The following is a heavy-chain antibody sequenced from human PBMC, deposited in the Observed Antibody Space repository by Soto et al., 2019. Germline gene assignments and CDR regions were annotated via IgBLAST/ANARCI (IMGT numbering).Heavy chain of an antibody. CDR2: ISSNGGST. D-gene: IGHD3-10*01. V-gene: IGHV3-64D*06. CDR1: GFTFSSYA. J-gene: IGHJ4*02. Sequence: GGSLRLSCSASGFTFSSYAMHWVRQAPGKGLDYVSAISSNGGSTYYADSVKGRFTISRDNSKNTLYLQMSSLRAEDTAVYYCVKGLARMWFGELLGGPHDYWGQGTLVTVSS. CDR3: VKGLARMWFGELLGGPHDY.